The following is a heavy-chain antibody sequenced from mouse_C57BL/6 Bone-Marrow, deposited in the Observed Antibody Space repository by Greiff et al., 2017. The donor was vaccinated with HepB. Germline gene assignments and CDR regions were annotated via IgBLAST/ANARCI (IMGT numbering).Heavy chain of an antibody. J-gene: IGHJ2*01. CDR3: TRRGYYGSSYYFDY. Sequence: EVQLVESGGGLVQPGGSMKLSCAASGFTFSDAWMDWVRQSPEKGLEWVAEIRNKANNHATYYAESVKGRFNISRDDSKSSVYLQMNSLRAEDTGIYYCTRRGYYGSSYYFDYWGQGTTLTVSS. CDR2: IRNKANNHAT. CDR1: GFTFSDAW. D-gene: IGHD1-1*01. V-gene: IGHV6-6*01.